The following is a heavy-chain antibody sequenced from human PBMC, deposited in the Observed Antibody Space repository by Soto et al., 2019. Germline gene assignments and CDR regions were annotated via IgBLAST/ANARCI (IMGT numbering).Heavy chain of an antibody. CDR3: AISAHHYYYYGMDV. CDR1: GFTFSSYA. J-gene: IGHJ6*02. CDR2: ISGSGGSK. V-gene: IGHV3-23*01. Sequence: LRLSCAASGFTFSSYAMSWVRQAPGKGLEWVSAISGSGGSKNYADSVKGQFTISRDNSKNTLYLQMNSLRAEDTAVYYCAISAHHYYYYGMDVWGQGTTVTVSS.